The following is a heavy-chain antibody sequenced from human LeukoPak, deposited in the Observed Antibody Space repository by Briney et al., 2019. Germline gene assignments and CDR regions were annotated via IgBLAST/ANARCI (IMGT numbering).Heavy chain of an antibody. Sequence: PGGSLRLSCAASGFTFSSYWMSWVRQAPGKGLEWVANIKQDGSEKYYVDSVKGRFTISRDNAKNSLYLQMNSLRAEDTAVYYCARGGAWYYYDSSGYYPNYFDYWGQGTLVTVSS. D-gene: IGHD3-22*01. CDR3: ARGGAWYYYDSSGYYPNYFDY. J-gene: IGHJ4*02. CDR2: IKQDGSEK. V-gene: IGHV3-7*03. CDR1: GFTFSSYW.